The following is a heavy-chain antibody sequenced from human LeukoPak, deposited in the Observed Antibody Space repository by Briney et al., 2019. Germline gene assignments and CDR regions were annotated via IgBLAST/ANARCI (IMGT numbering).Heavy chain of an antibody. CDR1: GYTFTGYY. CDR3: ARDLDYGSGSYNGDC. J-gene: IGHJ4*02. Sequence: ASVKVSCKASGYTFTGYYMHWVRQAPGQGLEWMGWINPNSGGTNYAQKFQGRVTMTRDTSISTAYMELSSLRSDDTALYYCARDLDYGSGSYNGDCWGLGTQVTVSS. D-gene: IGHD3-10*01. V-gene: IGHV1-2*02. CDR2: INPNSGGT.